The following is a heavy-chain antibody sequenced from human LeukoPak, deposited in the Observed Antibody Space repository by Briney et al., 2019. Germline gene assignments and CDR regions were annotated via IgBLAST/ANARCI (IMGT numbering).Heavy chain of an antibody. D-gene: IGHD6-13*01. J-gene: IGHJ4*02. CDR1: GFTFSKNW. Sequence: GGSLRLSCVASGFTFSKNWMHWVRHASGKGLVWVSRIQGDGSNTNYADSVRGRFSISRDNAKNTVYLQMNSLGAEDTAIYYCARGTSAGGPISPFDFWGQGTVVTVSS. CDR2: IQGDGSNT. V-gene: IGHV3-74*01. CDR3: ARGTSAGGPISPFDF.